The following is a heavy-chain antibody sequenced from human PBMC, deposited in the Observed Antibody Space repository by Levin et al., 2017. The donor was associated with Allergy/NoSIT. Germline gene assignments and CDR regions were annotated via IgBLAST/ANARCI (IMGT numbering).Heavy chain of an antibody. J-gene: IGHJ4*02. V-gene: IGHV4-39*01. CDR2: ISYSGVT. D-gene: IGHD3-22*01. Sequence: SQTLSLTCTVSGGSISSSSYSWGWIRQPPEKGLEWIGRISYSGVTYYNPSLKSRVTISADTSKNQFSLKLTSVTAADTAVYYCARIEYSDNGGYFRWGQGTLVTVSS. CDR1: GGSISSSSYS. CDR3: ARIEYSDNGGYFR.